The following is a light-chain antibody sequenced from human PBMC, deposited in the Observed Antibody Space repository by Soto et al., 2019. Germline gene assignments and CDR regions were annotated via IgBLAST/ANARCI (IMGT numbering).Light chain of an antibody. V-gene: IGKV3-15*01. CDR2: YAS. CDR3: QQYNSYPWT. Sequence: SVSTLSGSPGVRGTPSCRATQSISSSFACYQQKPAKAPTRLIYYASTTGTGVPARFSGSGSGTEFSLTISSLQPDDYAVYYCQQYNSYPWTFGQGTEVDIK. CDR1: QSISSS. J-gene: IGKJ1*01.